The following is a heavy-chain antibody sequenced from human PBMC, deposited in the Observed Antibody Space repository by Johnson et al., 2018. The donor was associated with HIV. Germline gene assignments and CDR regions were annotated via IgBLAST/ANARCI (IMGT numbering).Heavy chain of an antibody. CDR3: ASKDSTYYYADFNI. Sequence: QVQLVESGGGVVQPGGSLRLSCAASGFTFSSYGMHWVRQAPGKGLEWVAFIRYDGSNKYYADSVKGRFTISRDNSENTLYLQMNSLRTEDTALYYCASKDSTYYYADFNIWGQGTMVTVSS. D-gene: IGHD3-22*01. CDR2: IRYDGSNK. J-gene: IGHJ3*02. CDR1: GFTFSSYG. V-gene: IGHV3-30*02.